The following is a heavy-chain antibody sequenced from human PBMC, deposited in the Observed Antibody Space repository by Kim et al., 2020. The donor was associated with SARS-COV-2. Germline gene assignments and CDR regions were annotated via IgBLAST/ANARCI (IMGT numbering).Heavy chain of an antibody. J-gene: IGHJ5*02. CDR3: ARDGYGSSTSCHLGWFDP. V-gene: IGHV4-38-2*02. Sequence: SETLSLTCTVSGYSISSGYYWCWIRQPPGKGLEWIGSIYHSGSTYYNPSLKSRVTISVDTSKNQFSLKLSSVTAADTAVYYCARDGYGSSTSCHLGWFDPWGQGTLVTVSS. CDR2: IYHSGST. D-gene: IGHD2-2*03. CDR1: GYSISSGYY.